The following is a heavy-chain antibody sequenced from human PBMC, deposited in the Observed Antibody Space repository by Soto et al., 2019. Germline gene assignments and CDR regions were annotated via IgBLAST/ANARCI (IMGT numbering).Heavy chain of an antibody. Sequence: SETLSLTWTVSGGSISSYYWSWIRQPPGKGLEWIGYIYYSGSTNYNPSLKSRVTISVDTSKNQFSLKLSSVTAADTAVYYCASTSDSSGYYYEARLDYWGQGTLVTVSS. J-gene: IGHJ4*02. D-gene: IGHD3-22*01. CDR3: ASTSDSSGYYYEARLDY. CDR2: IYYSGST. CDR1: GGSISSYY. V-gene: IGHV4-59*01.